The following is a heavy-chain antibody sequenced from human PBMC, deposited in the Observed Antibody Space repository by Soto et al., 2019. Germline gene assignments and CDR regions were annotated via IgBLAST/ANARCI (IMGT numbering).Heavy chain of an antibody. Sequence: PGGSLRLSCSASGFIFSGYAMHWVRQAPGRGLQYVSAISGNGGTTYYADSVKGRFTISRDNSKNTLYLQMSSLRAEDTAFYYCVKDHGYSSGWSVDSWGQGTLVTVSS. V-gene: IGHV3-64D*08. CDR2: ISGNGGTT. CDR1: GFIFSGYA. CDR3: VKDHGYSSGWSVDS. D-gene: IGHD6-19*01. J-gene: IGHJ4*02.